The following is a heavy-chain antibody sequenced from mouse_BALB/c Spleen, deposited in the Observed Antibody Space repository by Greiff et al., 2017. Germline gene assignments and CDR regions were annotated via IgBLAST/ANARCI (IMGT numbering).Heavy chain of an antibody. CDR1: GFTFSSYY. CDR2: INSNGGST. CDR3: ARHADHYPWFAY. Sequence: EVQVVESGGGLVKLGGSLKLSCAASGFTFSSYYMSWVRQTPEKRLELVAAINSNGGSTYYPDTVKGRFTISRDNAKNTLYLQMSSLKSEDTALYYCARHADHYPWFAYWGQGTLVTVSA. D-gene: IGHD1-2*01. V-gene: IGHV5-6-2*01. J-gene: IGHJ3*01.